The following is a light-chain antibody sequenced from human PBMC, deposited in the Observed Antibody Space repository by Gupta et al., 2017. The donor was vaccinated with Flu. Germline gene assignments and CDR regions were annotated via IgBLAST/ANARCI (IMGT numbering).Light chain of an antibody. V-gene: IGKV1-39*01. Sequence: DIQLTQSPSSLSASVGDRVTITCRASQTISSYLHWYQQKPGKAPKFLIYAASRLQSGVTSRFSGSGSGTDFTLTISGLLPEDFATYYCQLSYSDTAVTFGQGTKLELK. CDR3: QLSYSDTAVT. CDR2: AAS. J-gene: IGKJ1*01. CDR1: QTISSY.